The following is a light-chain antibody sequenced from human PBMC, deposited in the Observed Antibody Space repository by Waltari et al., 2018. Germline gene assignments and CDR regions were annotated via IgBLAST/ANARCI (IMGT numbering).Light chain of an antibody. CDR1: QSVSSS. CDR2: DAS. J-gene: IGKJ4*01. Sequence: EIVLTQSPATLSLSSGDRATLPCRASQSVSSSLAWYQQRPGQAPRLLIYDASNRAPGIPARFSGSGSGTDFTLTISSLEPEDFAVYYCQQRSSWPLTFGGGTKVEVK. V-gene: IGKV3-11*01. CDR3: QQRSSWPLT.